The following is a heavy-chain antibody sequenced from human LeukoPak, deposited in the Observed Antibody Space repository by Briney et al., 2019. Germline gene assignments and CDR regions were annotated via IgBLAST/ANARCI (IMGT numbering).Heavy chain of an antibody. CDR3: ARDYYYYYMDV. J-gene: IGHJ6*03. Sequence: NTSETLSPTCTVSGGSISSYYWSWIRQPPGKGLEWIGYIYYSGSTNYNPSLKSRVTISVDTSKNQFSLKLSSVTAADTAVYYCARDYYYYYMDVWGKGTMATVSS. CDR2: IYYSGST. CDR1: GGSISSYY. V-gene: IGHV4-59*01.